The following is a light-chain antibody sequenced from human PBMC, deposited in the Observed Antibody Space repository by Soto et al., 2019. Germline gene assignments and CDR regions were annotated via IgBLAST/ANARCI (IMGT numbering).Light chain of an antibody. CDR1: QTIGTY. CDR3: QQSYNTPLT. V-gene: IGKV1-39*01. CDR2: DAS. Sequence: IEVTQSPSSLAASLGDRVTITCRASQTIGTYVNWYRQKSGAAPELLIYDASTLQSGVPSRFNVGASGTDFALTISSLQLDDFATYYCQQSYNTPLTFGQGTKVEIK. J-gene: IGKJ1*01.